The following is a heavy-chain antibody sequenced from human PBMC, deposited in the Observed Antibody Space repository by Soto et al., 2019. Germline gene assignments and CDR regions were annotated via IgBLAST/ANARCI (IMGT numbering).Heavy chain of an antibody. Sequence: EVQLVESGGGLIQPGGSLRLSCAASGFTVSSNYMSWVRQAPGKGLEWVSVIYSGGSTYYADSVKGRFTISRDNSKNTLDLQMNSLRAEDTAVYYCARDKAVAGTGGDYYYYYGMDVWGQGTTVTVSS. D-gene: IGHD6-19*01. J-gene: IGHJ6*02. CDR3: ARDKAVAGTGGDYYYYYGMDV. CDR2: IYSGGST. CDR1: GFTVSSNY. V-gene: IGHV3-53*01.